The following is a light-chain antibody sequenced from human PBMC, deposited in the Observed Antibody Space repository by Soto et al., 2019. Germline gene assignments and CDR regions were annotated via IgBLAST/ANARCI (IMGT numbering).Light chain of an antibody. CDR2: DAS. CDR1: QAIRSN. J-gene: IGKJ4*01. V-gene: IGKV3-15*01. CDR3: QQYNSWPPLT. Sequence: EIVMTQSPATLYVSPGERATLSCRASQAIRSNLAWYQQKPGQAPRLLIYDASSRATGVPARFSGSGSGTDFTLSISSLQSEDSAVYFCQQYNSWPPLTFGGGTKVDIK.